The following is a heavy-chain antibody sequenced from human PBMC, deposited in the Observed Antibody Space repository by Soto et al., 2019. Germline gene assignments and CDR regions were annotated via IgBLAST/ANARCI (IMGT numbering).Heavy chain of an antibody. D-gene: IGHD1-1*01. V-gene: IGHV1-18*01. CDR1: GYSFHNSG. CDR3: SKNGTTWFAS. CDR2: ISVFNGYA. Sequence: QVQLVQSGPELKKPGASVKVSCKTSGYSFHNSGISWVRQAPGQGLEWMGWISVFNGYAHYAQKFQGRVIMTADTFTNTAYMELRGLRFDDTAMYYCSKNGTTWFASWGQGTPVTVSS. J-gene: IGHJ5*01.